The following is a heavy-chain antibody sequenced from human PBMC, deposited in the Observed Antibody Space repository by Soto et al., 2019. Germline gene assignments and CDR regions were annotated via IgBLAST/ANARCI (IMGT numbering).Heavy chain of an antibody. V-gene: IGHV3-23*01. CDR1: GFTFSSYA. Sequence: GGSLRLSCAASGFTFSSYAMSWVRQAPGKGLEWVSAISGSGGSTYYADSVKGRFTISRDNSKNTLYLQMNSLRAEDTAVYYCAKDVVSDYGDDYGAGWYYSYGMDVWGQGTTVTVSS. J-gene: IGHJ6*02. CDR2: ISGSGGST. CDR3: AKDVVSDYGDDYGAGWYYSYGMDV. D-gene: IGHD4-17*01.